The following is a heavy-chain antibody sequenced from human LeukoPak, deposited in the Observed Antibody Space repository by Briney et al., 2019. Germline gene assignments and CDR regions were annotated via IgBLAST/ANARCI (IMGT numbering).Heavy chain of an antibody. CDR1: GFTVSSNY. D-gene: IGHD6-19*01. Sequence: PGGSLRLSCAASGFTVSSNYMSWVRQAPGKGLEWVSVIYSGGSTYYADSVKGRFTISRDNSKNTLYLQMNSLKTEDTAVYYCTTDWQWNYWGQGTLVTVSS. J-gene: IGHJ4*02. CDR2: IYSGGST. V-gene: IGHV3-53*01. CDR3: TTDWQWNY.